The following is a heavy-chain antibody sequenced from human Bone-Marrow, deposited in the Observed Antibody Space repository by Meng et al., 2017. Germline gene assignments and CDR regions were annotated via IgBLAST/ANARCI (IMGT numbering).Heavy chain of an antibody. Sequence: SGSTLVKPTQTLMPICTFSGFSLSTSGVGVGWIRQPPGKALEWLALIYWDDDEGYSTSLKSRLAITKDTSKNQVVLTITNMDPVDTATNYSEKRIQSGTAAGTIGYWGQGTLVTVSS. CDR2: IYWDDDE. D-gene: IGHD6-13*01. CDR1: GFSLSTSGVG. V-gene: IGHV2-5*02. J-gene: IGHJ4*02. CDR3: EKRIQSGTAAGTIGY.